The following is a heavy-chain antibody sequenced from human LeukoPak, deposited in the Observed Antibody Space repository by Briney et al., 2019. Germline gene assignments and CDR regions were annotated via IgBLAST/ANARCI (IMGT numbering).Heavy chain of an antibody. D-gene: IGHD2-15*01. V-gene: IGHV3-74*01. CDR3: VRGFGGRTDS. J-gene: IGHJ5*01. Sequence: PGGSLRLSCAASGFTFSTYAMSWVRQAPGKGLVWVSRINTDGSRTDHADSVKGRFTISRDNAKDTLYLQMSSLRAEDTAVYYCVRGFGGRTDSWGQGTEVTVST. CDR1: GFTFSTYA. CDR2: INTDGSRT.